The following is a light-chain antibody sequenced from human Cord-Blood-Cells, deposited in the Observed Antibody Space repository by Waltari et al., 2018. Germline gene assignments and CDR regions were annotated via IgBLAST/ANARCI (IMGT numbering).Light chain of an antibody. J-gene: IGLJ3*02. Sequence: QSALTQPASVSGSPGQSITISCTGTSSDVGGYNYVSWYQQHPGKAPKLMIYDVSNRPSGVSNRCAGSRSRNTASLTICGLQAENESDYYCSSYTSGSTGVFGGGTRLTVL. CDR1: SSDVGGYNY. CDR2: DVS. CDR3: SSYTSGSTGV. V-gene: IGLV2-14*01.